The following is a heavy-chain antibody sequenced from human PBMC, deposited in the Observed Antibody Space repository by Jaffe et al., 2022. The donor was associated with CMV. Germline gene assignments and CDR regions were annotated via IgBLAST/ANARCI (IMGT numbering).Heavy chain of an antibody. Sequence: EVQLVESGGGLVQPGRSLRLSCAASGFAFGGYAMHWVRQGPGKGLEWVSGISWSSDITGYADSVKGRFTISRDNAKNSLYLQMNSLRPEDTALYYCAKGGGGGIATHDPFYYHYYGLDVWGQGTTVTVPS. J-gene: IGHJ6*02. D-gene: IGHD1-26*01. CDR3: AKGGGGGIATHDPFYYHYYGLDV. CDR1: GFAFGGYA. V-gene: IGHV3-9*01. CDR2: ISWSSDIT.